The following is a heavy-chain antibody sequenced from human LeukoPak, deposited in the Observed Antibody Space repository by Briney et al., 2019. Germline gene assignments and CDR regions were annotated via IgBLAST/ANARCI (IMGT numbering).Heavy chain of an antibody. CDR2: IYYSGST. CDR1: GGSISSGGYY. Sequence: KSSETLSLTCTVSGGSISSGGYYWSWIRQHPGKGLEWIGYIYYSGSTNYNPSLKSRVTISVDTSKNQFSLKLSSVTAADTAVYYCASLRDGYIPGAFDIWGQGTLVTVSS. J-gene: IGHJ3*02. CDR3: ASLRDGYIPGAFDI. D-gene: IGHD5-24*01. V-gene: IGHV4-61*08.